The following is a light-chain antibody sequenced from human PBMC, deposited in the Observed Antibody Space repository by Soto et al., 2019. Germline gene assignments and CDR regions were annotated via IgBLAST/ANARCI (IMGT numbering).Light chain of an antibody. Sequence: QSALTQPASVSGSPGQSITISCTGGTSDVGGYKYVSWYQQHPGKAPKLVIYEVTNRPSGVSTRFSGSKSGNTASLTISGLQAEDEADYYCNSYTSSRTFVFGTGTKLTVL. CDR3: NSYTSSRTFV. CDR1: TSDVGGYKY. J-gene: IGLJ1*01. CDR2: EVT. V-gene: IGLV2-14*01.